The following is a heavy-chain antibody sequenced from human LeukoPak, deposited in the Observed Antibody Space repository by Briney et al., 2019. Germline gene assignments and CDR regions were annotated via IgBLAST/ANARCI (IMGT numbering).Heavy chain of an antibody. CDR1: GGSISSYY. CDR3: ARENYDFWSGYHRINWFDP. V-gene: IGHV4-4*07. CDR2: IYTSGST. Sequence: SETLSLTCTVSGGSISSYYWSWIRQPAGKGLEWIGRIYTSGSTNYNPSLKSRVTMSADTSKNQFSLKLSSVTAADTAVYYCARENYDFWSGYHRINWFDPWGQGTLVTVSS. D-gene: IGHD3-3*01. J-gene: IGHJ5*02.